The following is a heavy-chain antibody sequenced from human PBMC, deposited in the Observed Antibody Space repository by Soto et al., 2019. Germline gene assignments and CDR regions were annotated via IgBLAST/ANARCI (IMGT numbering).Heavy chain of an antibody. J-gene: IGHJ4*02. CDR2: INHSGST. V-gene: IGHV4-34*01. Sequence: SETLSLTCAVYGGSFSGYYWSWIRQPPGKGLEWIGEINHSGSTNYNPSLKSRVTISVDTSKNQFSLKLSSVTAADTAVYYCARRYCSSTSCYFPGWGQGTLVTVSS. CDR1: GGSFSGYY. CDR3: ARRYCSSTSCYFPG. D-gene: IGHD2-2*01.